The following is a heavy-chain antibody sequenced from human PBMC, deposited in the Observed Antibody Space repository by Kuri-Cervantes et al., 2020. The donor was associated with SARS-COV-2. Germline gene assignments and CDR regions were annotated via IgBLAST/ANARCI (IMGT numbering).Heavy chain of an antibody. Sequence: SETLSLTCTVSGASISSYYWSWIRQPPGKGLEWIGYIYYSGSTNYNPSLKSRVTISVDTSKNQFSLKLSSVTAADTAVYYCARHRWFDPWGQGTLVTVSS. J-gene: IGHJ5*02. D-gene: IGHD1-14*01. CDR2: IYYSGST. CDR3: ARHRWFDP. V-gene: IGHV4-59*01. CDR1: GASISSYY.